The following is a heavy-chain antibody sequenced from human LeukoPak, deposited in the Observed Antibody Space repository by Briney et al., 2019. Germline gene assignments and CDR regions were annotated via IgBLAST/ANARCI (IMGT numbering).Heavy chain of an antibody. CDR1: GFTFSDYN. CDR3: ARDAQWLVHKWFDP. CDR2: ISSAGSII. Sequence: GGSLRLSCAASGFTFSDYNMNWVRQAPGKGLEWVSYISSAGSIIYYADSVKGRFTIPRDNVKNSLFLQMNSLRAEDTAVYYCARDAQWLVHKWFDPWGQGTLVTVSS. J-gene: IGHJ5*02. D-gene: IGHD5-12*01. V-gene: IGHV3-48*01.